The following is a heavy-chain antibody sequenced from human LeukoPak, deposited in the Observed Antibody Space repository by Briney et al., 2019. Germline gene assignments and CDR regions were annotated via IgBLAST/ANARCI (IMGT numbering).Heavy chain of an antibody. CDR2: IYYSGST. V-gene: IGHV4-61*08. Sequence: SETLSLTCTVSGGSISSGDYYWSWIRQPPGKGLEWIGYIYYSGSTNYNPSLKSRVTISVDTSKNQFSLKLSSVTAADTAVYYCARLGRRDSSGYYWDYWGQGTLVTVSS. D-gene: IGHD3-22*01. CDR3: ARLGRRDSSGYYWDY. J-gene: IGHJ4*02. CDR1: GGSISSGDYY.